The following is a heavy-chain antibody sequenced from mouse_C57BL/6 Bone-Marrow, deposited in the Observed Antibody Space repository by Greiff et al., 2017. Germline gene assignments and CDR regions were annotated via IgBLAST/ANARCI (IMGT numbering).Heavy chain of an antibody. CDR1: GFTFSGYA. CDR3: ARLPDCYYEEYSYAMDY. Sequence: EVKVVQSGGGLVKPGGSLKLSCAASGFTFSGYAMSWVRQTPEQRLEWVATISAGGGYTKYPANFKGRFTISADTSYNNLYLQLSNLKSEDRAMYYCARLPDCYYEEYSYAMDYWGQGTSVTVSS. V-gene: IGHV5-4*03. CDR2: ISAGGGYT. J-gene: IGHJ4*01. D-gene: IGHD2-3*01.